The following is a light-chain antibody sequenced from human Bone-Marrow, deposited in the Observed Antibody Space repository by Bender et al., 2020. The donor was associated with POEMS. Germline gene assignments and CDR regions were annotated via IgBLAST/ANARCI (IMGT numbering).Light chain of an antibody. CDR1: SLRGYY. Sequence: SSELTQDPAVSVALGQTVKITCQGDSLRGYYAGWFQQKPGQAPVLVIYNKNNRPSGIPDRFSGSKSGNTASLTISGLQAEDEADYYCCSFAGVHSLFGGGTKLTVL. CDR3: CSFAGVHSL. V-gene: IGLV3-19*01. CDR2: NKN. J-gene: IGLJ2*01.